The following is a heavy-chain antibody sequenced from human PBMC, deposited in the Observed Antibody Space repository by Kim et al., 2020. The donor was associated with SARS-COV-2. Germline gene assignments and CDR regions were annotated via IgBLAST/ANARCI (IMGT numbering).Heavy chain of an antibody. Sequence: RVTISVDTSKNQFSLKLSSVTAADTAVYYCARLSQTYYYDSSGYYYHFDYWGQGTLVTISS. V-gene: IGHV4-61*07. D-gene: IGHD3-22*01. J-gene: IGHJ4*02. CDR3: ARLSQTYYYDSSGYYYHFDY.